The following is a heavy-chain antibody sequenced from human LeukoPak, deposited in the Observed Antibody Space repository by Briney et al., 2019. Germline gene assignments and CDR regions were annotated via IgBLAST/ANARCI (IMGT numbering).Heavy chain of an antibody. Sequence: GGSLRLSCAASGFTFTHAWMTWVRQAPGKGLEWVGRIKSKADGETTDYAAPVKGRFFMSRDDSKATLFLQMNYLETEDTAVYYCTRGLGITIIRGVIVSWGQGTLVTASS. J-gene: IGHJ4*02. CDR2: IKSKADGETT. V-gene: IGHV3-15*01. CDR3: TRGLGITIIRGVIVS. CDR1: GFTFTHAW. D-gene: IGHD3-10*01.